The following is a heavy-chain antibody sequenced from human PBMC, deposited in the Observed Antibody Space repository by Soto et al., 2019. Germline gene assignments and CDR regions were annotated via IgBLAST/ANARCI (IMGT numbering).Heavy chain of an antibody. J-gene: IGHJ4*02. CDR3: ARGRRIYSGSYRGRWGYFDY. CDR1: GGSFSGYY. V-gene: IGHV4-34*01. Sequence: QVQLQQWGAGLLKPSETLSLTCAVYGGSFSGYYWSWIRQPPGKGLEWIGEINHSGSTNYNPSLKSRVTISVDTSKNQFSLKLSSVTAADTAVYYCARGRRIYSGSYRGRWGYFDYWGQGTLVTVSS. CDR2: INHSGST. D-gene: IGHD1-26*01.